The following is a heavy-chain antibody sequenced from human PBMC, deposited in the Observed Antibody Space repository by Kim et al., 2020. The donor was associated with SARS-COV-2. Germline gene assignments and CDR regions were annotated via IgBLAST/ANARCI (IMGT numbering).Heavy chain of an antibody. D-gene: IGHD6-13*01. CDR2: INYSGST. J-gene: IGHJ2*01. Sequence: SETLSLTCAVYGGSFSGYYWSWIRQPPGKGLEWIGEINYSGSTNYNPSLKSRVTISVDTSKNQFSLKMRTVTAADTAVYYCARGAASNHWYFDLWGRGTLVTVSS. CDR3: ARGAASNHWYFDL. V-gene: IGHV4-34*01. CDR1: GGSFSGYY.